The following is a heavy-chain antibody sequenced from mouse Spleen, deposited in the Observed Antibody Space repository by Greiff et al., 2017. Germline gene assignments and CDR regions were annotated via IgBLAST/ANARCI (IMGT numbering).Heavy chain of an antibody. Sequence: QVQLQQSGAELVRPGTSVKVSCKASGYAFTNYLIEWVKQRPGQGLEWIGVINPGSGGTNYNEKFKGKATLTADKSSSTAYMQLSSLTSEDSAVYFCARENYYDGRRDYAMDYWGQGTSVTVSS. D-gene: IGHD1-1*01. CDR1: GYAFTNYL. CDR2: INPGSGGT. CDR3: ARENYYDGRRDYAMDY. V-gene: IGHV1-54*01. J-gene: IGHJ4*01.